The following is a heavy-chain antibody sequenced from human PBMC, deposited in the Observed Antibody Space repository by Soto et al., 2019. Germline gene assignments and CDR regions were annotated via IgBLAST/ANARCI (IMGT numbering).Heavy chain of an antibody. Sequence: SVKVSCKASGGTFSSYAISWVRQAPGQGLEWMGGIIPIFGTANYAQKFQGRVTITADESTSTAYMELSSLRSEDTAVYYCARLPYSYSSSSFGMDVWGQGITVTVSS. CDR2: IIPIFGTA. V-gene: IGHV1-69*13. CDR3: ARLPYSYSSSSFGMDV. CDR1: GGTFSSYA. D-gene: IGHD6-6*01. J-gene: IGHJ6*02.